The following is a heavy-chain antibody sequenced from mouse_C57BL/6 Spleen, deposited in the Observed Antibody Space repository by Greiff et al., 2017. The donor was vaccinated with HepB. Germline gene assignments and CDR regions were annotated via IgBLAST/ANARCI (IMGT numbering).Heavy chain of an antibody. V-gene: IGHV1-69*01. CDR3: ARRTGPYFDY. D-gene: IGHD4-1*01. J-gene: IGHJ2*01. CDR2: IDPSDSYT. Sequence: QVQLQQPGAELVMPGASVKLSCKASGYTFTSYWMHWVKQRPGQGLEWIGEIDPSDSYTNYNQKFKGKSTLTVDKSSSTAYMQLSSLHSEDSAVYYCARRTGPYFDYWGQGTTLTVSS. CDR1: GYTFTSYW.